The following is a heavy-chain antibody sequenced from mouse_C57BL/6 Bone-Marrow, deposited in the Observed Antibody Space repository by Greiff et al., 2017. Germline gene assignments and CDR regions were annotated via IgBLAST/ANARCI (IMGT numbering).Heavy chain of an antibody. Sequence: QVQLKQPGAELVKPGASVTLSCKASGYTFTSYWMQWVKQRPGQGLEWIGEIDPSDSYTNYNQQFKGKATLPVDTSSSTAYMQLSSLTSEDAAVYYCARTVFFDYWGQGTTLTVSS. V-gene: IGHV1-50*01. CDR1: GYTFTSYW. CDR3: ARTVFFDY. D-gene: IGHD1-1*01. CDR2: IDPSDSYT. J-gene: IGHJ2*01.